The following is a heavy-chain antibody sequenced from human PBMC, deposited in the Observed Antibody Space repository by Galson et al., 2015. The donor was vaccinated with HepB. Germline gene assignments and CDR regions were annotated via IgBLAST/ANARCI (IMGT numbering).Heavy chain of an antibody. Sequence: SVKVSCKASGYTFTSYGISWVRQAPGQGLEWMGWISAYNGNTNYAQKLQGRVTMTTDTSTSTAYMELRSLRSDDTAVYYCARVRYEQQLVRGGYYYYYYMDVWGKGTTVTVSS. CDR1: GYTFTSYG. J-gene: IGHJ6*03. CDR3: ARVRYEQQLVRGGYYYYYYMDV. D-gene: IGHD6-13*01. CDR2: ISAYNGNT. V-gene: IGHV1-18*01.